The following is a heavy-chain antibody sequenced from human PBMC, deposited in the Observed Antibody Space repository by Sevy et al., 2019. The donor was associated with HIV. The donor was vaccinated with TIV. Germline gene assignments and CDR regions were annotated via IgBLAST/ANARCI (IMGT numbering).Heavy chain of an antibody. V-gene: IGHV3-11*01. CDR2: MSSTRTTT. CDR3: AGAPTVISFDY. CDR1: GFTFSDYY. Sequence: GESLKISCAGSGFTFSDYYMSWIRQATGKGLKWISYMSSTRTTTYHTHSVKGRFTDSRVNAKNSFYLQMNSLRGDDTAVHYCAGAPTVISFDYWGQGSLVTVSS. J-gene: IGHJ4*02. D-gene: IGHD4-17*01.